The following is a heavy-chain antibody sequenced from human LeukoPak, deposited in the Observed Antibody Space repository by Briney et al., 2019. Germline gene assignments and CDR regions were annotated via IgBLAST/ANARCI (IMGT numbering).Heavy chain of an antibody. CDR3: ARVDGGPPGYYYGMDV. D-gene: IGHD4-23*01. Sequence: SETLSLTCAVSGGSISRGGYSWSWIRQPPGKGLEWIGYIYHSGSTDYNPSLKSRVTISVDRSKNQFSLKLSSVTAADTAVYYCARVDGGPPGYYYGMDVWGQGTTVTVSS. V-gene: IGHV4-30-2*01. CDR2: IYHSGST. CDR1: GGSISRGGYS. J-gene: IGHJ6*02.